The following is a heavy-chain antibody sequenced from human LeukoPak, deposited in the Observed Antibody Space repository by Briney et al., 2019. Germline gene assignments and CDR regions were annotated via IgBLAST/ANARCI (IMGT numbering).Heavy chain of an antibody. D-gene: IGHD2-2*01. J-gene: IGHJ4*02. CDR3: ARSGHCSGISCYGEGIDF. Sequence: ASVKVSCKASGYSFTSSGITWVRQAPGQGLEWMGWISGYNGNTADAQIFQGRVTMTTDTSTSTAYMELRSLRSDDTAVYYCARSGHCSGISCYGEGIDFWGQGTLVTVSS. CDR1: GYSFTSSG. V-gene: IGHV1-18*01. CDR2: ISGYNGNT.